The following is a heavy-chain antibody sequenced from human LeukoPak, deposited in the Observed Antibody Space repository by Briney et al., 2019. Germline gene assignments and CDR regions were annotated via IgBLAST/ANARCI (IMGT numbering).Heavy chain of an antibody. CDR1: GYTFTGYY. V-gene: IGHV1-2*02. CDR2: INPNSGGT. J-gene: IGHJ4*02. Sequence: ASVKVSCKASGYTFTGYYMHWVRPAPGQGLEWMGWINPNSGGTNYAQKFQGRVTMTRDTSISTAYMELSRLRSDDTAVYYCARVALTAAGTMWANSHFDYWGRGTLVTVSS. CDR3: ARVALTAAGTMWANSHFDY. D-gene: IGHD6-13*01.